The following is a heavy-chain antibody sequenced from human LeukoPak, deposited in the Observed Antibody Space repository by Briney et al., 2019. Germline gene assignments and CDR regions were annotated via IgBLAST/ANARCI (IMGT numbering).Heavy chain of an antibody. CDR2: IFHSGSA. V-gene: IGHV4-4*02. J-gene: IGHJ5*02. Sequence: SETLSLTCAVSGDSISNTRWWSWVRQSPKKGLEWIGSIFHSGSAHYNPSLKSRVTISVDTSRNQFSLKLNSVSATDTAVYYCARDPRWLTPDCTSTSCYENYFDPWGQGTLVTVSS. CDR3: ARDPRWLTPDCTSTSCYENYFDP. D-gene: IGHD2-2*01. CDR1: GDSISNTRW.